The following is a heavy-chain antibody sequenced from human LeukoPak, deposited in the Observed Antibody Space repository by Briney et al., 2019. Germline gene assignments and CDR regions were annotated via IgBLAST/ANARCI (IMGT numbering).Heavy chain of an antibody. J-gene: IGHJ5*02. V-gene: IGHV4-59*01. CDR1: GGSISSYY. Sequence: KPSETLSLTCTVSGGSISSYYWSWIRQPPGKGLEWIGYIYYSGSTNYNPSLKSRVTISVDTSKNQFSLKLSSVTAADTAVYYCAGVDYYGSGSPNWFDPWGQGTLVTVSS. D-gene: IGHD3-10*01. CDR3: AGVDYYGSGSPNWFDP. CDR2: IYYSGST.